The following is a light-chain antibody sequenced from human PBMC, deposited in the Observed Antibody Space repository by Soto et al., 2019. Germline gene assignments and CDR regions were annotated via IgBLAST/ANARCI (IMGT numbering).Light chain of an antibody. Sequence: EIVLTQSPGTLSLSPGERATLSCRASQSVSSSYLAWYQQNPGQAPRLLIYGASSRATHIPDRFSGSGLGTDITLTISRLEPEDFAVYYCQQDGSSPLTFGGGTKVEIK. CDR2: GAS. J-gene: IGKJ4*01. CDR3: QQDGSSPLT. CDR1: QSVSSSY. V-gene: IGKV3-20*01.